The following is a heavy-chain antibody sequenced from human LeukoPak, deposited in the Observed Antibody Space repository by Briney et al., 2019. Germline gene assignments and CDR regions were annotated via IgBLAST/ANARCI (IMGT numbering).Heavy chain of an antibody. CDR2: IYYSGST. CDR1: GGSISSGDYY. CDR3: ARDTLELHFDY. Sequence: SQTLSLTCTVSGGSISSGDYYWSWIRQPPGMGLEWIGYIYYSGSTYYNPSLKSRVTISVDTPKNQFSLKLSSVTAADTAVYYCARDTLELHFDYWGQGTLVTVSS. V-gene: IGHV4-30-4*08. D-gene: IGHD1-26*01. J-gene: IGHJ4*02.